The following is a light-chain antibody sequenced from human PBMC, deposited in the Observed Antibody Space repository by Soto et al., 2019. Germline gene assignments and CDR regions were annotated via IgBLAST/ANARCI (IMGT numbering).Light chain of an antibody. CDR3: AAWDDSLSGYV. V-gene: IGLV1-47*02. Sequence: QSVLTQPPSASATPGQRVTISCSGSSANIGSNYVYWYQQLPGTAPKLLIYGSNQRPSGVPARFSGSKSGTSGSLAIGGLRSEDEADYYCAAWDDSLSGYVFGTGTKLTVL. J-gene: IGLJ1*01. CDR1: SANIGSNY. CDR2: GSN.